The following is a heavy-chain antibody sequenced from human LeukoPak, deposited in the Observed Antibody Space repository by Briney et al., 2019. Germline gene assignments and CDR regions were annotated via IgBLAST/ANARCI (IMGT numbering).Heavy chain of an antibody. CDR3: ARKANLKSVILD. V-gene: IGHV1-69*04. D-gene: IGHD2-15*01. Sequence: SVKVSCRASGGTFSSYAISWVRQAPGQGLEWMGRIIPILGIANYAQKFQGRVTITADKSTSTAYMELSSLRSEDTAVYYCARKANLKSVILDWGQGTLVTVSS. CDR2: IIPILGIA. CDR1: GGTFSSYA. J-gene: IGHJ4*02.